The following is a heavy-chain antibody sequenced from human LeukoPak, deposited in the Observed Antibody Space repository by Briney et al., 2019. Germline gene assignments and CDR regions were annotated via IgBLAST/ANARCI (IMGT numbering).Heavy chain of an antibody. V-gene: IGHV4-31*03. CDR1: GGSISSGGYY. D-gene: IGHD2/OR15-2a*01. J-gene: IGHJ5*02. CDR2: IYYSGST. Sequence: PSETLSLTCTVSGGSISSGGYYWSWIRQHPGKGLEWIGYIYYSGSTYYNPSLKSRVTISVDTSKNQFSLKLSSVTAADTAVYYCARQRILGPSPGWFDPWGQGTLVTVSS. CDR3: ARQRILGPSPGWFDP.